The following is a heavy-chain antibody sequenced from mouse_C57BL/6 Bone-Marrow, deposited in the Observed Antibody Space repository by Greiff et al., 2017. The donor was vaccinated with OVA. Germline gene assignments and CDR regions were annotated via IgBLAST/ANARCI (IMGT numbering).Heavy chain of an antibody. CDR3: ARGANWDEDY. Sequence: VQLQQSGPELVKPGASVKISCKASGYTFTDYYMNWVKQSHGKSLEWIGDINPNNGGTSYNQKFKGKATLTVDKSSSTAYMELRSLTSEDSAVYYCARGANWDEDYWGQGTTLTVSS. CDR1: GYTFTDYY. D-gene: IGHD4-1*01. J-gene: IGHJ2*01. CDR2: INPNNGGT. V-gene: IGHV1-26*01.